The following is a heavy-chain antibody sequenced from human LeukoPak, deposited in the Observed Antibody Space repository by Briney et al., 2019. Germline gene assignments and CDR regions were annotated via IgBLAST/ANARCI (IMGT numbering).Heavy chain of an antibody. CDR1: GFTFSSYA. CDR2: ISGGGDDT. Sequence: GGSLRLSCAASGFTFSSYAMSWVRQAPGKGLEWVSAISGGGDDTSYADSARGRFTVSRDNSKNTLYLQMNSLRAEDTAVYYCAKDSRESSGHFPYYYYYHYGLDVWGQGTTVTVSS. D-gene: IGHD3-22*01. J-gene: IGHJ6*02. CDR3: AKDSRESSGHFPYYYYYHYGLDV. V-gene: IGHV3-23*01.